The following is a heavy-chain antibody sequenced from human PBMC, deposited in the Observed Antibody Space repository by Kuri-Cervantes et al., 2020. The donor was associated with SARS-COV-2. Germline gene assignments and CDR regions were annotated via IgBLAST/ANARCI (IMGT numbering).Heavy chain of an antibody. CDR2: ISGSGGST. J-gene: IGHJ4*02. Sequence: GESLKISCAASGFTFSSYAMSWVRQAPGKGLEWVSAISGSGGSTYYADSVKGRFTISRDNSKNTLYLQMNSLRAEDTAVYYCAREASSGWYGPSQYYFDYWGQGTLVTVSS. CDR1: GFTFSSYA. V-gene: IGHV3-23*01. D-gene: IGHD6-19*01. CDR3: AREASSGWYGPSQYYFDY.